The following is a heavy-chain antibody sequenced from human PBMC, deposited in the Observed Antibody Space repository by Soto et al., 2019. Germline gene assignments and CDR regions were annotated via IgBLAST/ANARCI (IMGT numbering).Heavy chain of an antibody. D-gene: IGHD2-15*01. Sequence: GGSLRLSCAASGFTFSSLWMHWVRQAPGKGLEWVSRIDTDGIGTSYADSVKGRFTISRDNAKSTLYLQMNSLRAEDTGVYYCVRLGGASEIDYWGQGNLVTVSS. CDR2: IDTDGIGT. CDR1: GFTFSSLW. CDR3: VRLGGASEIDY. V-gene: IGHV3-74*01. J-gene: IGHJ4*02.